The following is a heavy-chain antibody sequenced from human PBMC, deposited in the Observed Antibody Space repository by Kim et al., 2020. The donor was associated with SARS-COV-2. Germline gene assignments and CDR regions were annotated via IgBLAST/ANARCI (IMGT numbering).Heavy chain of an antibody. CDR1: GFTFSSYS. D-gene: IGHD4-17*01. V-gene: IGHV3-21*01. Sequence: GGSLRLSCAASGFTFSSYSMNWVRQAPGKGLEWVSSISSSSSYIYYADSVKGRFTISRDNAKNSLYLQMNSLRAEDTAVYYCARDQTDRYGDSRSLGYWGQGTLVTVSS. CDR2: ISSSSSYI. CDR3: ARDQTDRYGDSRSLGY. J-gene: IGHJ4*02.